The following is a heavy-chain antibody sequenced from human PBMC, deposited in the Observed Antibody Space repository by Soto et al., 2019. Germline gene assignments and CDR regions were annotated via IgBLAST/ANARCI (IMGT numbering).Heavy chain of an antibody. J-gene: IGHJ4*02. CDR2: ITPIFGTT. Sequence: QVQLVQSGAEVKKPGSSVKVSCKASGGTFRNYAISWVRQAPGQGLEWMGGITPIFGTTNYAQKFEGRVTISADESTNTAHMDLSSLRSEDTAVYYCARGNRYTGDDVWGKRYGFDYWGQGTRVTVSS. CDR3: ARGNRYTGDDVWGKRYGFDY. CDR1: GGTFRNYA. V-gene: IGHV1-69*12. D-gene: IGHD3-16*01.